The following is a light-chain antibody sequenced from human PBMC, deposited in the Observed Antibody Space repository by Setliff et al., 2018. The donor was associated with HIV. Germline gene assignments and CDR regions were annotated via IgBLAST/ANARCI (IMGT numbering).Light chain of an antibody. CDR3: TSYTTSSFFEYV. CDR1: SSDVGNYKL. V-gene: IGLV2-14*02. CDR2: EVN. Sequence: QSALTQPASVSGSPGQSITISCTGTSSDVGNYKLVSWYQQSPGNAPKLIIYEVNKRPSGVSNRFSASISGNTASLTISGLQAEDEAYYYCTSYTTSSFFEYVFGTGTQVTVL. J-gene: IGLJ1*01.